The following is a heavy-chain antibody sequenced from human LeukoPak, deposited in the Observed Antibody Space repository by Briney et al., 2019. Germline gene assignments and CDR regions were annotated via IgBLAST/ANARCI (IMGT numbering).Heavy chain of an antibody. Sequence: SGTLSLTCAVSGGSISSSNWWSWVRPTPGKGLEWIGEIYHSGSTNYNPSLKSRVTISVDKSKNQFSLKLSSVTAADTAVYYCARESCSGGSCFSPWGQGTLVTVAS. CDR1: GGSISSSNW. D-gene: IGHD2-15*01. V-gene: IGHV4-4*02. CDR2: IYHSGST. CDR3: ARESCSGGSCFSP. J-gene: IGHJ5*02.